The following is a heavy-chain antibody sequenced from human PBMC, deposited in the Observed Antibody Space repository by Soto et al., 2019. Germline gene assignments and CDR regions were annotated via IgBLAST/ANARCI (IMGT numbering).Heavy chain of an antibody. V-gene: IGHV4-39*01. Sequence: SETLSLTCTVSGGSISSSSYYWGWIRQPPGKGLEWIGSIYYSGSTYYNPSLKSRVTISVDTSKNQFSLKLSSVTAADTAVYYRARRRDYVGYFDYWGQGTLVTFP. CDR2: IYYSGST. J-gene: IGHJ4*02. CDR1: GGSISSSSYY. CDR3: ARRRDYVGYFDY. D-gene: IGHD4-17*01.